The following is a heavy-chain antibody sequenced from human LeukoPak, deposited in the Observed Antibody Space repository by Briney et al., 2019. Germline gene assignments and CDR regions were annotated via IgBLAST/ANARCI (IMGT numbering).Heavy chain of an antibody. CDR2: IYYSGST. J-gene: IGHJ3*02. Sequence: SETLSLTCTVSGGSISSSSYYWGWIRQPPGKGLEWIGSIYYSGSTYYNPSLKSRVTISVDTSKNQFSLKLSSVTAADTAVYYYARPLTIFGVVGAFDIWGQGTMVTVSS. CDR3: ARPLTIFGVVGAFDI. CDR1: GGSISSSSYY. V-gene: IGHV4-39*01. D-gene: IGHD3-3*01.